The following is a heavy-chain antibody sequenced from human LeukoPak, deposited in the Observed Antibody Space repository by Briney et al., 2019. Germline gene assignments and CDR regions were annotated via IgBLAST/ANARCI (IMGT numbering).Heavy chain of an antibody. CDR1: GGSISSYY. J-gene: IGHJ5*02. CDR2: IFYSGTT. D-gene: IGHD3-22*01. V-gene: IGHV4-59*01. Sequence: PSQTLSLTCTVSGGSISSYYWSWIRQPPGKGLEWIGYIFYSGTTNYNPSLKSRVAISVDTSKNQFSLKLSSVTAADTAVYYCASRRITMIVVAHKGFDPWGQGTLVTVSS. CDR3: ASRRITMIVVAHKGFDP.